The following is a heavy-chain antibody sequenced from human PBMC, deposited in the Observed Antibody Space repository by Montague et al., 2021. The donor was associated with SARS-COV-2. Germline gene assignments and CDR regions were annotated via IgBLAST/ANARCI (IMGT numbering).Heavy chain of an antibody. V-gene: IGHV4-39*01. CDR1: GDSISSSSYY. CDR2: IYHTAST. D-gene: IGHD1-7*01. J-gene: IGHJ4*01. CDR3: ANFYNGSYNY. Sequence: SETLSLTCTVSGDSISSSSYYWGRNRQSPGKGLVWNGSIYHTASTNYDPSLESRVTMSVDNSKNQFSLMLTSVTAADTAVYYCANFYNGSYNYWGHGSLVTVSS.